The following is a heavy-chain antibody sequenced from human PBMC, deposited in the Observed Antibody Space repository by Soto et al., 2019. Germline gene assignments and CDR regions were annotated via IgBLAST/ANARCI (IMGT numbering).Heavy chain of an antibody. CDR2: INHSGST. V-gene: IGHV4-34*02. Sequence: QVQLQQWGAGLLKPSETLSLTCAIYGGSFSGYYWSWIRQPPGKGLEWIGEINHSGSTNYNPSLKSGDAASEXTSKNQFPLKLSSVTAADMAVYYCAAAVARGWFDPWGQGTLVTVSS. CDR3: AAAVARGWFDP. D-gene: IGHD6-19*01. J-gene: IGHJ5*02. CDR1: GGSFSGYY.